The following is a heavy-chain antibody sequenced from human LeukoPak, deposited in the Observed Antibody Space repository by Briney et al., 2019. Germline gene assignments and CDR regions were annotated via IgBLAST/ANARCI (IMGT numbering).Heavy chain of an antibody. CDR3: ARDSYYGSGNLDY. V-gene: IGHV3-7*01. CDR2: IKQDGSEK. J-gene: IGHJ4*02. Sequence: GGSLRLSCAAPGFTFSSYWMSWVRQAPGKGLEWVANIKQDGSEKYYVDSVKGRFTISRDNAKNSLYLQMNSLRAEDTAVYYCARDSYYGSGNLDYWGQGTLVTVSS. CDR1: GFTFSSYW. D-gene: IGHD3-10*01.